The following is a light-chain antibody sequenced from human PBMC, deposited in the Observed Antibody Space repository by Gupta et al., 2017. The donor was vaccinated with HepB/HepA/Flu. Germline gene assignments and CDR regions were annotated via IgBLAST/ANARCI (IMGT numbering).Light chain of an antibody. CDR3: RQDLPTGA. CDR1: QSRLHSNGYNY. Sequence: DIVMTQSPLSMPVTPGEPASISCRSSQSRLHSNGYNYLDWYQQKPGQSPQLLIYWGSKRASGVPDRFSGSGSDTDFTLKSSGGEAEDVGVYYYRQDLPTGAFGRGTKVEIK. CDR2: WGS. J-gene: IGKJ4*01. V-gene: IGKV2-28*01.